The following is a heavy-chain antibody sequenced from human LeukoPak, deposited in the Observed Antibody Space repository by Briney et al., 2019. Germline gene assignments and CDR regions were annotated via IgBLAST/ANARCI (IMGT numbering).Heavy chain of an antibody. Sequence: GGSLRLSCAASGFTFSSYEMNWVRQAPGKGLVWVSRINSDGSSTSYADSVKGRFTISRDNAKNTLYLQMNSLRAEDTAVYYCARDPPRIVSSGGLDYWGQGTLVTVSS. CDR3: ARDPPRIVSSGGLDY. V-gene: IGHV3-74*01. D-gene: IGHD1-26*01. J-gene: IGHJ4*02. CDR2: INSDGSST. CDR1: GFTFSSYE.